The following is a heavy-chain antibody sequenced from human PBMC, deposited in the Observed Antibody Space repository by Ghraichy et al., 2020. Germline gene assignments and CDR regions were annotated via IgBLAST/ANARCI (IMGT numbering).Heavy chain of an antibody. CDR1: GFLISSGGHS. CDR2: IYYSGSI. J-gene: IGHJ3*02. CDR3: ARGLYCNSSSCRNALET. V-gene: IGHV4-31*03. Sequence: SETLSLTCNVSGFLISSGGHSWSWIRQHPGKGLEWIGYIYYSGSIYYNPSLKSRLTMSIDTSKTQVSLKLRSVTAADTAVYYCARGLYCNSSSCRNALETWGQGTMVTVSS. D-gene: IGHD2-2*01.